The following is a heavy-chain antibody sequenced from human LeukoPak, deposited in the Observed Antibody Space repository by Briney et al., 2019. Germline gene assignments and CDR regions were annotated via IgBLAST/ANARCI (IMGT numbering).Heavy chain of an antibody. CDR2: IYYTGSGSA. CDR1: GGSISDYY. D-gene: IGHD3-9*01. CDR3: ARVSSWDYDMLTGSNNLYYFDY. J-gene: IGHJ4*02. V-gene: IGHV4-59*01. Sequence: SETLSLTCTVSGGSISDYYWSWIRQPPGKGLEWIASIYYTGSGSAKYNPSLKSRVSILVDTSQNQFSLELTSVTAADTAVYYCARVSSWDYDMLTGSNNLYYFDYWGQGTLVTVSS.